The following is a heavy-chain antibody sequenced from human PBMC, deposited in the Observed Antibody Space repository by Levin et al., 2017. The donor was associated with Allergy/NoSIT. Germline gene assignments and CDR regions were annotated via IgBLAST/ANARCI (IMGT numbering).Heavy chain of an antibody. V-gene: IGHV3-30*04. CDR1: GFTFSSYA. Sequence: AGGSLRLSCAASGFTFSSYAMHWVRQAPGKGLEWVAVISYDGSNKYYADSVKGRFTISRDNSKNTLYLQMNSLRAEDTAVYYCARDDPRITMIVVVITPFDYWGQGTLVTVSS. D-gene: IGHD3-22*01. CDR3: ARDDPRITMIVVVITPFDY. J-gene: IGHJ4*02. CDR2: ISYDGSNK.